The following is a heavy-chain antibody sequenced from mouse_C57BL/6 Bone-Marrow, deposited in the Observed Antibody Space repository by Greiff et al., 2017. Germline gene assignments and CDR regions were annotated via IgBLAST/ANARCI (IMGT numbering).Heavy chain of an antibody. D-gene: IGHD1-1*01. Sequence: QVQLQQPGAELVKPGASVKLSCKASGYTFTSYWMHWVKQRPGRGLEWIGRIDPSDSYTNYNQKFKGKATLTVDTSSSTAYMQLSSLTSEDSAVYYCARSIYYYGSSSDWYFDVWGTGTTVTVSS. V-gene: IGHV1-69*02. CDR2: IDPSDSYT. CDR3: ARSIYYYGSSSDWYFDV. J-gene: IGHJ1*03. CDR1: GYTFTSYW.